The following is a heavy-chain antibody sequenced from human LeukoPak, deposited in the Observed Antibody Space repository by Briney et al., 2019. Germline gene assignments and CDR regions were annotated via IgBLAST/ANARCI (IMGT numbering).Heavy chain of an antibody. CDR3: ARHEAYYYGMDV. Sequence: SETLSLTCTVSGGSTSSYYWSWIRQPPGKGLEWIGYIYDSGSPNYNPSLKSRVTISVDTSKNQFSLKLTSVTAADTAVYYCARHEAYYYGMDVWGQGTTVTVSS. J-gene: IGHJ6*02. V-gene: IGHV4-59*01. CDR2: IYDSGSP. CDR1: GGSTSSYY.